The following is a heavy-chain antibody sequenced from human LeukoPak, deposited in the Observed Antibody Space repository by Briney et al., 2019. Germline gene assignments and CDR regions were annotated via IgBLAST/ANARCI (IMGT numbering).Heavy chain of an antibody. CDR2: ISSSSSTI. J-gene: IGHJ6*03. V-gene: IGHV3-48*01. Sequence: GGSLRLSCAASGFTFSSYSMNWVRQAPGKGLEWISYISSSSSTIYYADSVKGRFTISRDNAENSLYLQMNSLRAEDTAVYYCARARRSTVTGYYYMDVWGKGTTVTVSS. CDR3: ARARRSTVTGYYYMDV. D-gene: IGHD4-11*01. CDR1: GFTFSSYS.